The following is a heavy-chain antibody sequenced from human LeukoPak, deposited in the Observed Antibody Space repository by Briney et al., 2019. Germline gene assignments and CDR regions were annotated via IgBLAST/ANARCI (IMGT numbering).Heavy chain of an antibody. CDR1: GGSFSGYY. CDR2: INHSGGT. V-gene: IGHV4-34*01. Sequence: SETLSLTCAVYGGSFSGYYWSWIRQPPGKGLEWIGEINHSGGTNYNPSLKSRVTISVDTSKNQFSLKLSSVTAADTAVYYCARSGSGDSSGYYYFDYWGQGTLVTVSS. D-gene: IGHD3-22*01. CDR3: ARSGSGDSSGYYYFDY. J-gene: IGHJ4*02.